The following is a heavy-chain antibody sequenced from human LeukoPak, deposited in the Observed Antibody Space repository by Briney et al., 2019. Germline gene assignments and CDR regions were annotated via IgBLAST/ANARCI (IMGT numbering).Heavy chain of an antibody. CDR2: IYYSGST. V-gene: IGHV4-31*03. CDR3: ARDYHDSSGYYGYFDY. Sequence: SETLSLTCTVSGGSISSGGYYWSWIRQHPGKGLEWIGYIYYSGSTYYNPSLKSRVTISVDTSKNQFSLKLSSVTAADTAVYYCARDYHDSSGYYGYFDYWGQGTLVTVSS. D-gene: IGHD3-22*01. CDR1: GGSISSGGYY. J-gene: IGHJ4*02.